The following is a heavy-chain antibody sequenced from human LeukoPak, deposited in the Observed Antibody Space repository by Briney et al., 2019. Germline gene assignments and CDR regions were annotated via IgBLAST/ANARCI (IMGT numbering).Heavy chain of an antibody. CDR3: ARGATVSYYGMDV. D-gene: IGHD4-11*01. J-gene: IGHJ6*02. Sequence: GGSLRLSCAASGFTLSSYAMHWVRQAPGKGLEWVAVISYDGSNKYYADSVKGRFTISRDNSKNTLYLQMNSLRAEDTAVYYCARGATVSYYGMDVWGQGTTVTVSS. CDR2: ISYDGSNK. V-gene: IGHV3-30*04. CDR1: GFTLSSYA.